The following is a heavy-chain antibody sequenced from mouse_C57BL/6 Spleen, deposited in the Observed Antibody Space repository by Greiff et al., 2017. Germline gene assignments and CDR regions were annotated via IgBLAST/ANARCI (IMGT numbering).Heavy chain of an antibody. CDR1: GYSITSGYY. CDR2: ISYDGSN. CDR3: ARAVYDYGWGYAMDY. V-gene: IGHV3-6*01. J-gene: IGHJ4*01. Sequence: EVQLQQSGPGLVKPSQSLSLTCSVTGYSITSGYYWNWIRQFPGNKLEWMGYISYDGSNNYNPSLKNRISITRDTSKNQFFLKLNSVTTEDTATYYCARAVYDYGWGYAMDYWGQGTSVTVSS. D-gene: IGHD2-4*01.